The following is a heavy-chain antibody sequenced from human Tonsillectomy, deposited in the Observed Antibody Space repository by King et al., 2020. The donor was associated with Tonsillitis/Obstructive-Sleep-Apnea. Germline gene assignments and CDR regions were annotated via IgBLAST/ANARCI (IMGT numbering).Heavy chain of an antibody. CDR3: ARLGGSYANDAFDI. J-gene: IGHJ3*02. CDR1: GGSISSYY. Sequence: VQLQESGPGLVKPSETLSLTCTVSGGSISSYYWSWIRQPPGKGLEWIGYIYYSGSTNYNPSLKSRVTISVDTSKNQFSLKLSSLTAADTAVYYCARLGGSYANDAFDIWGQGTMVTVSS. V-gene: IGHV4-59*08. CDR2: IYYSGST. D-gene: IGHD1-26*01.